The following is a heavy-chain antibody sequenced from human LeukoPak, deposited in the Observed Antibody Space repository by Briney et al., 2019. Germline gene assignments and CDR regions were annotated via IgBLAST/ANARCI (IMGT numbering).Heavy chain of an antibody. Sequence: PSETLSLTCTVSGGSISSSNSFWGWIRQPPGKGLEWIGSIYYSGNTYYNASLKSQVSISIDTSKNQFSLRLTSVTAADTAVYYCARQTGSGLFILPGGQGTLVTVSS. CDR2: IYYSGNT. J-gene: IGHJ4*02. CDR3: ARQTGSGLFILP. D-gene: IGHD3/OR15-3a*01. V-gene: IGHV4-39*01. CDR1: GGSISSSNSF.